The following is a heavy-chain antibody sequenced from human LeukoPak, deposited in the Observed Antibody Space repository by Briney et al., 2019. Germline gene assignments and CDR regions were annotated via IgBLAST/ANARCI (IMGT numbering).Heavy chain of an antibody. D-gene: IGHD3-22*01. CDR1: GFPFSSFG. V-gene: IGHV3-33*01. CDR3: GRELFYYDSSGYQYYFDY. Sequence: GGSLRLSCAASGFPFSSFGMHWVRQAPGKGLEWVALIWYDGSNKYYADSVKGRFTISRDNAKNSLYLQMNSLRAEDTAVYYCGRELFYYDSSGYQYYFDYWGQGTLVTVSS. CDR2: IWYDGSNK. J-gene: IGHJ4*02.